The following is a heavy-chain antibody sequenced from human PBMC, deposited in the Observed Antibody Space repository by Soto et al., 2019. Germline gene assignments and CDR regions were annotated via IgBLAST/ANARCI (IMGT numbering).Heavy chain of an antibody. D-gene: IGHD6-13*01. V-gene: IGHV4-59*01. CDR3: AREGGSSWDRPFDY. CDR2: IYYSGST. J-gene: IGHJ4*02. Sequence: QVQLQESGPGLVKPSETLSLTCTVSGGSISSYYWSWIRQPPGKGLEWIGYIYYSGSTNYNPSLKSRVTISVDTSKNQFSLKLSSVTAADTAVYYCAREGGSSWDRPFDYWGQGTLVTVSS. CDR1: GGSISSYY.